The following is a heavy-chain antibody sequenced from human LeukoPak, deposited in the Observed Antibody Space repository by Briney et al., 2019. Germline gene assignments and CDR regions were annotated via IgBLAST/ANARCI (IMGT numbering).Heavy chain of an antibody. Sequence: GGSLRLSCVGSGFTLSSYNMNWVRQAPGKGLEWVSSISSSSSYIYYADSVKGRFTISRDNAKNSLYLQWNSLRAEDTAVYFCTRGYRGADNWSQGTLVTVSS. CDR3: TRGYRGADN. D-gene: IGHD3-16*02. V-gene: IGHV3-21*01. J-gene: IGHJ4*02. CDR1: GFTLSSYN. CDR2: ISSSSSYI.